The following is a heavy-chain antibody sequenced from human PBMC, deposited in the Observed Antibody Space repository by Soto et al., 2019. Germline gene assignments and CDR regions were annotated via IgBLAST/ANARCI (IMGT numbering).Heavy chain of an antibody. Sequence: QVELQESGPGLVKPSWTLSLTCAVSGASVSSTYWWSWVRQPPGKGPEWIGEINHRGSANYNPSLKSRGTISVDISKSQFSLRLTSVTAADTAVYYCARYNAASGTYYFDFWGQGALVTVSS. CDR1: GASVSSTYW. CDR2: INHRGSA. V-gene: IGHV4-4*02. CDR3: ARYNAASGTYYFDF. J-gene: IGHJ4*02. D-gene: IGHD6-13*01.